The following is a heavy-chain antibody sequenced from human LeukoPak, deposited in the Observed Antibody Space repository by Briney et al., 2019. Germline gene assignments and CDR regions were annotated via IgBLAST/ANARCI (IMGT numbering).Heavy chain of an antibody. CDR3: AKVGRSRTFGGAIVPLDY. V-gene: IGHV3-23*01. CDR2: ISGSGGST. CDR1: GFTFSSYA. D-gene: IGHD3-16*02. J-gene: IGHJ4*02. Sequence: GGSLRLSCAASGFTFSSYAMSWVRQAPGKGLEWVSAISGSGGSTYYADSVKGRFTISRDNSKNTLYLQMNSLRAEDTAVYYCAKVGRSRTFGGAIVPLDYWGQGTLVTVSS.